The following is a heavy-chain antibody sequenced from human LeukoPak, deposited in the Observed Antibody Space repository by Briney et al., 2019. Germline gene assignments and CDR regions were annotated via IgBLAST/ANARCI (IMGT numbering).Heavy chain of an antibody. V-gene: IGHV4-39*07. CDR3: ARDQATIILGYFDY. CDR1: GGSISSSSYY. D-gene: IGHD1-26*01. J-gene: IGHJ4*02. CDR2: IYYSGST. Sequence: SETLSLTCTVSGGSISSSSYYWGWIRQPPWKGLEWIGSIYYSGSTYYNPSLKSRVTISVDTSKNQFSLKLSSVTAADTAVYYCARDQATIILGYFDYWGQGTLVTVSS.